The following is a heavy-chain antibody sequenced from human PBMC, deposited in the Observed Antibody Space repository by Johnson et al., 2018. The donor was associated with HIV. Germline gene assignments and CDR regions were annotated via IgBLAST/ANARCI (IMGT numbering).Heavy chain of an antibody. J-gene: IGHJ3*02. CDR1: GFAFSDYH. CDR2: ISNTGSSK. D-gene: IGHD6-13*01. Sequence: QMLLVESGGGLVKPGGSLRLSCAASGFAFSDYHMRWIRQAPGKGLEWVSYISNTGSSKNDGDSVKGRFTISSDNAKNSLYLQMNSLRAEDTALYYCARDESGSSWAFDIWGQGTMVTVSS. V-gene: IGHV3-11*01. CDR3: ARDESGSSWAFDI.